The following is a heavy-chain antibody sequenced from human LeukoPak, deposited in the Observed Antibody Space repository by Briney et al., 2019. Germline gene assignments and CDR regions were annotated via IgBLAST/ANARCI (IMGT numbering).Heavy chain of an antibody. CDR2: IMPIFGTG. J-gene: IGHJ4*02. Sequence: SVKVSCKASGGTFISYAISWVGQAPGQGVEGMGGIMPIFGTGNYAQKFQGRVTITTDESTSTAYMELSSLRSEDTAVYYCASRRSSSWYEDYWGQRTLLTVSS. CDR1: GGTFISYA. CDR3: ASRRSSSWYEDY. V-gene: IGHV1-69*05. D-gene: IGHD6-13*01.